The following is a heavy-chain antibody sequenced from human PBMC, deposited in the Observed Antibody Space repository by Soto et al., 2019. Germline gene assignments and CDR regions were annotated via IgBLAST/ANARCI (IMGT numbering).Heavy chain of an antibody. CDR3: AVCSGSYYSDLFDP. J-gene: IGHJ5*02. Sequence: ASVKVSCKASGYTFTGYYLHWVRQAPGQGLEWMGWINPNSGGTKYAQKLQGRVTMTRDTSISTAYMELSRLRSDDTAVYYCAVCSGSYYSDLFDPWRQGSLVTV. CDR1: GYTFTGYY. D-gene: IGHD3-10*02. V-gene: IGHV1-2*02. CDR2: INPNSGGT.